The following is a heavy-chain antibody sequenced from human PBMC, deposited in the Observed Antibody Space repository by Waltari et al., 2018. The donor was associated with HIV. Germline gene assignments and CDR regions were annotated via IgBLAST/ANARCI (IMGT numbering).Heavy chain of an antibody. CDR2: IIPILGIA. Sequence: QVQLVQSGAEVKKPGSSVKVSCKASGGTFSSYTISWVRQARGQGLEWMGRIIPILGIANYAQKFQGRVTITADKSTSTAYMELSSLRSEDTAVYYCAREDSSSLLRLAFDIWGQGTMVTVSS. CDR3: AREDSSSLLRLAFDI. D-gene: IGHD6-13*01. CDR1: GGTFSSYT. J-gene: IGHJ3*02. V-gene: IGHV1-69*02.